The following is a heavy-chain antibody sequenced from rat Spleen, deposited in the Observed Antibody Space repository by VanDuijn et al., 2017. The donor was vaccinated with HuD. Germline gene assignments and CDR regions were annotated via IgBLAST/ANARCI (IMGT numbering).Heavy chain of an antibody. Sequence: QVQLKESGPGLVQPSQTLSLTCTVSGFSLISYSVNWVRQPPGKGLEWMGVVWGDGITAYNSALKSRLSISRDTSKSQVFLKMSSLKTEETATYYCARGSLVDYWGQGVMVTVSS. D-gene: IGHD1-12*02. V-gene: IGHV2-32*01. J-gene: IGHJ2*01. CDR3: ARGSLVDY. CDR2: VWGDGIT. CDR1: GFSLISYS.